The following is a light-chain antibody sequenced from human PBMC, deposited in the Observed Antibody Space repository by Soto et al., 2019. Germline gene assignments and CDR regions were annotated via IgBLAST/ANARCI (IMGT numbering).Light chain of an antibody. CDR1: QGISSA. Sequence: IQLTQSPSSRSSSLGDRVTITCRASQGISSALAWYQQKPGIAPKLLIYTASTLQSGVPSRFSGIGSGTDGTITISSLKTEDGSTYYCQQLHNYPLTFGGGTKVDIK. CDR2: TAS. CDR3: QQLHNYPLT. J-gene: IGKJ4*01. V-gene: IGKV1-9*01.